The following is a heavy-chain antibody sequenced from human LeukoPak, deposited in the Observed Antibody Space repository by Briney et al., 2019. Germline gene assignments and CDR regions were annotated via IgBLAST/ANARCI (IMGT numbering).Heavy chain of an antibody. CDR1: GGTFSSYA. Sequence: VASVKVSCKASGGTFSSYAISWVRQAPGQGLEWMGGIIPIFGTANYAQKFQGRVTITADESTSTAYMELSSLRSEDTAVYYCARDRSLTIFGVAHYGMDVWGQGTTVTVSS. CDR2: IIPIFGTA. V-gene: IGHV1-69*13. D-gene: IGHD3-3*01. CDR3: ARDRSLTIFGVAHYGMDV. J-gene: IGHJ6*02.